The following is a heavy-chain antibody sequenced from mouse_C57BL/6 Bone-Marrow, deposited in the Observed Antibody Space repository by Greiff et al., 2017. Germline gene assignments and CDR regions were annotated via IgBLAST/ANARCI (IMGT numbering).Heavy chain of an antibody. J-gene: IGHJ4*01. D-gene: IGHD3-1*01. CDR2: LSYSGST. CDR3: ARDGDSGYAMDY. V-gene: IGHV3-1*01. Sequence: EVMLVESGPGMVKPSQSLSLSCTVTGYSITSGYDWHWIRHFPGNKLEWMGYLSYSGSTNYNPSLKSRISITHDTSKNHFFLKLNSVTTEDTATYYCARDGDSGYAMDYWGQGTSVTVSS. CDR1: GYSITSGYD.